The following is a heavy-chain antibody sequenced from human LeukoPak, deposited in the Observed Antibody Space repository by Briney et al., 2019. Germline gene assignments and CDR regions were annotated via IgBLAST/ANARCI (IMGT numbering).Heavy chain of an antibody. D-gene: IGHD5/OR15-5a*01. CDR2: ISSSSSTI. CDR1: GFTFSSYS. Sequence: GGSLRLSCAASGFTFSSYSMNWVRQAPGKGLEWVSYISSSSSTIYYADSVKGRFTISRDNAKNSLHLQTNSLRAEDTAVYYCARDSDLVSGMDVWGQGTTVTVSS. V-gene: IGHV3-48*04. J-gene: IGHJ6*02. CDR3: ARDSDLVSGMDV.